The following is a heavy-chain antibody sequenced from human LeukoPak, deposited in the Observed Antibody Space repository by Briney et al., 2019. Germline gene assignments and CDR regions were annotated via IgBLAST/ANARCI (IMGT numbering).Heavy chain of an antibody. CDR2: IYYSGST. D-gene: IGHD6-19*01. V-gene: IGHV4-59*01. J-gene: IGHJ4*02. CDR3: ARVTHSSGRYFDY. CDR1: GGSISSYY. Sequence: LETLSLTCTVSGGSISSYYWSWIRQPPGKGLEWIGYIYYSGSTNYNPSLKSRVTISVDTSKNQFSLKLSSVTAADTAVYCCARVTHSSGRYFDYWGQGTLVTVSS.